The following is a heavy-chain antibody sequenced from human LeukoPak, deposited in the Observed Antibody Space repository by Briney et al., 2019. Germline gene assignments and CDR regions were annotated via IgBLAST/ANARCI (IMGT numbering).Heavy chain of an antibody. J-gene: IGHJ3*02. Sequence: SETLSLTCTVSGGSISSYYWSWIRQPPGKGLEWIGYIYYSGSTNYNPSLKSRVTISVDTSKNQFSLKLSSVTAADTAVYYCARKYHPGYSNSDDAFDIWGQGTMVTVSS. CDR3: ARKYHPGYSNSDDAFDI. V-gene: IGHV4-59*01. CDR2: IYYSGST. D-gene: IGHD3-22*01. CDR1: GGSISSYY.